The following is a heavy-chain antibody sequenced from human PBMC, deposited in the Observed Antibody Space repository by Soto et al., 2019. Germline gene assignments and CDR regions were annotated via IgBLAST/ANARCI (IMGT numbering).Heavy chain of an antibody. Sequence: EVQLVESGGGLIQPGGSLRLSCTASGLSVRNNYMSWVRQAPGMGLEWVSVIYNDGTTYYADSVKGRFTISRDTSKNTLSLQMDSLRAEDTAVYYCVRPLPSGRNYGMDVWGQGITVTVSS. CDR1: GLSVRNNY. V-gene: IGHV3-53*01. CDR2: IYNDGTT. J-gene: IGHJ6*02. D-gene: IGHD3-10*01. CDR3: VRPLPSGRNYGMDV.